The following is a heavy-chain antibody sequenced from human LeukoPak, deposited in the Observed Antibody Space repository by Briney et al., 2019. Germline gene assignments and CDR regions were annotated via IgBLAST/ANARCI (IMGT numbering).Heavy chain of an antibody. CDR2: ISPHNGYT. Sequence: ASVQVSCKASGYTFHNYGVSWVRQAPGQGLEWMGSISPHNGYTKHAQKFQGRVTMATDTPTSTAFMELSDLTSDDTAVYYCARRGYYDMTGYCFDYWGHGALVIVSS. J-gene: IGHJ4*01. D-gene: IGHD3-22*01. CDR1: GYTFHNYG. CDR3: ARRGYYDMTGYCFDY. V-gene: IGHV1-18*01.